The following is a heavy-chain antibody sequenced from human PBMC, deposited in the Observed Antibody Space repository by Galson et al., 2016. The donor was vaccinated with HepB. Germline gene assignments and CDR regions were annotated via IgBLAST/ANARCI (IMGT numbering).Heavy chain of an antibody. CDR2: VHSSGST. CDR3: ATYGDYEPDTFDI. D-gene: IGHD4-17*01. V-gene: IGHV4-59*01. J-gene: IGHJ3*02. CDR1: GGSISNFY. Sequence: SETLSLTCTVSGGSISNFYWNWIRQSPGKGLEWIGYVHSSGSTNYNPSLKSRVTMSIDTSMNQLSLRLSSVSAADTAVYYCATYGDYEPDTFDIWGQGTMVTVSS.